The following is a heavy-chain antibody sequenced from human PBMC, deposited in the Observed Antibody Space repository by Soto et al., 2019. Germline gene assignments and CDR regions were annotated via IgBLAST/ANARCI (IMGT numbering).Heavy chain of an antibody. Sequence: QVQLVQSGAEVKKPGASVKVSCKASGYTFTSYAMHWVRQAPGQRLEWMGWINAGNGNTKYSQKFQGRVTITRDTSASIAYMELSSLRSEDTAVYYCASSHCGGDCYSYYYYGMDVWGQGTTVTVSS. CDR1: GYTFTSYA. V-gene: IGHV1-3*01. D-gene: IGHD2-21*02. J-gene: IGHJ6*02. CDR2: INAGNGNT. CDR3: ASSHCGGDCYSYYYYGMDV.